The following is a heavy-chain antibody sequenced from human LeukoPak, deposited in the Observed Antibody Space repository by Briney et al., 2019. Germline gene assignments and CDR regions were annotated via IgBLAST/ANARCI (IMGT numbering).Heavy chain of an antibody. CDR1: GGSISSYY. V-gene: IGHV4-59*01. D-gene: IGHD1-14*01. J-gene: IGHJ3*02. Sequence: SETLSLTCTVSGGSISSYYWSWIRQPPGKGLEWIGYIYYSGSTNYNPSLKSRVTISVDTSKNQFSLKLSSVTAADTAVYYCARGTTSDAFDIWGQGTMVTVSS. CDR2: IYYSGST. CDR3: ARGTTSDAFDI.